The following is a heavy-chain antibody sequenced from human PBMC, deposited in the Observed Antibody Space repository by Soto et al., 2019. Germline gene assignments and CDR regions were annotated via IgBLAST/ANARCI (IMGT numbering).Heavy chain of an antibody. CDR2: INHSGST. J-gene: IGHJ4*02. V-gene: IGHV4-34*01. Sequence: PSETLSLTCAVYGGSFSGYYWSWIRRPPGKGLEWIGEINHSGSTNYNPSLKSRVTISVDTSKNQFSLKLSSVTAADTAVYYCARHITMKYYFDYWGQGTLVTVSS. CDR1: GGSFSGYY. CDR3: ARHITMKYYFDY. D-gene: IGHD3-22*01.